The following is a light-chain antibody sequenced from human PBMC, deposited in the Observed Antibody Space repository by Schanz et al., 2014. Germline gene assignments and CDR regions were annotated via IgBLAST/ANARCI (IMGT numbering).Light chain of an antibody. CDR1: QSVSSSY. CDR2: GAS. CDR3: QQYDNLPYT. J-gene: IGKJ3*01. V-gene: IGKV3-20*01. Sequence: EIVLTQSPGTLSLSPGERATLSCRASQSVSSSYLAWYQQKPGQAPRLLIFGASSRATGIPDRFSGSGSGTDFTLTVSRLEPEDFAVYFCQQYDNLPYTFGPGTKVDI.